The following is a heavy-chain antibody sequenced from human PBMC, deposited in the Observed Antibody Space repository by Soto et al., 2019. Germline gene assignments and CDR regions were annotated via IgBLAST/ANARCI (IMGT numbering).Heavy chain of an antibody. Sequence: QVQLQESGPGLVKPSGTLSLSCAVSGGSVSNNNWWSWVRQSPGNGLEWIGEIHHSGGTSYNPSLESRATLSVEKSKNELSLSLNYVPAADTAVYYCTKNSAYALDYWGLGILVTVSS. V-gene: IGHV4-4*02. D-gene: IGHD5-12*01. CDR2: IHHSGGT. CDR1: GGSVSNNNW. J-gene: IGHJ4*02. CDR3: TKNSAYALDY.